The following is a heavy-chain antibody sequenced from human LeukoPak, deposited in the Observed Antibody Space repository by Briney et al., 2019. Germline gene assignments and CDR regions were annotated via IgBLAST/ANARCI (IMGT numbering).Heavy chain of an antibody. Sequence: SETLSLTCTVSGGSISSYYWSWIRQPPGKGLEWIGYIYYSGSTNYHPSLKSRVTISVDTPKNQFSLKLSSVTAADTAVYYCARGDYYDSSGYLDNAFDIWGQGTMVTVSS. CDR3: ARGDYYDSSGYLDNAFDI. CDR1: GGSISSYY. CDR2: IYYSGST. D-gene: IGHD3-22*01. J-gene: IGHJ3*02. V-gene: IGHV4-59*01.